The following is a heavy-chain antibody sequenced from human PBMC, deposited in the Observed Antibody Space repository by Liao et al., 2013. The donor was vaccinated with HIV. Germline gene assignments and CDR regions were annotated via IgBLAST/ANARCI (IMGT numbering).Heavy chain of an antibody. CDR3: AGFHYDFWSGYYGQFDY. V-gene: IGHV4-61*02. J-gene: IGHJ4*02. D-gene: IGHD3-3*01. CDR1: GDLIRRDNYY. Sequence: QVRLQESGPGLVKPSQTLSLTCTVSGDLIRRDNYYWTWIRQPAGKGLEWIGRIYTSGSTNYNPSLKSRVTISVDTSKNQFSLKLSSVTAADTAVYYCAGFHYDFWSGYYGQFDYWGQGTLVTVSS. CDR2: IYTSGST.